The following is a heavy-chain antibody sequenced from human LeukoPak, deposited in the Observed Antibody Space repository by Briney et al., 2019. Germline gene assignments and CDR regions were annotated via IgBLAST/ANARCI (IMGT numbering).Heavy chain of an antibody. CDR3: AKVHSRGLLTSYFDY. CDR2: ISSTGNYI. Sequence: PGGSLRLSCAASGFTFSSSGMNWVRQAPGKGLEWVSSISSTGNYIYYTESMKGRFTISRDNAKNSLFLQMNSLRAEDTAVYYCAKVHSRGLLTSYFDYWGQGTLVTVSS. J-gene: IGHJ4*02. V-gene: IGHV3-21*06. CDR1: GFTFSSSG. D-gene: IGHD2-15*01.